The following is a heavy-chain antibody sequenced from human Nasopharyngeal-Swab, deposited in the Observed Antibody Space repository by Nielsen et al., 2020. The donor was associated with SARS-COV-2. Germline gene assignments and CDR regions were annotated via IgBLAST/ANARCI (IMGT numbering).Heavy chain of an antibody. D-gene: IGHD6-13*01. CDR1: GGSISSYY. CDR2: IYTSGST. V-gene: IGHV4-4*07. Sequence: SETLSLTCTVSGGSISSYYWSWIRQPAGKGLEWIGRIYTSGSTNYNPSLKSRVTMSVDTSKNQFSLKLSSVTAADTAVYYCAGVGTIAAAGLDAFDIWGQGTMVTVSS. J-gene: IGHJ3*02. CDR3: AGVGTIAAAGLDAFDI.